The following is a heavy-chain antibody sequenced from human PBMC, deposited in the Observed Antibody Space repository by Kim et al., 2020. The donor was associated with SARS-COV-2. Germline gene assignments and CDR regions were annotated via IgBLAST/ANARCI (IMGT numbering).Heavy chain of an antibody. CDR3: ATSPAVVVTPWFDP. CDR1: GYTLTELS. CDR2: FDPEDGET. Sequence: ASVKVSCKVSGYTLTELSIHWVRQAPGKGLEWMGGFDPEDGETIYAQKFQGRVTMTEDTSTDTAYMELSSLRSEDTAVYYCATSPAVVVTPWFDPWGQGTLVTVSS. V-gene: IGHV1-24*01. J-gene: IGHJ5*02. D-gene: IGHD3-22*01.